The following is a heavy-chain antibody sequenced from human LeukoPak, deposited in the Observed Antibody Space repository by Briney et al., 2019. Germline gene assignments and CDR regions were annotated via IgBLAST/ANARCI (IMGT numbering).Heavy chain of an antibody. Sequence: PGGSLRLSCAASGFTFSSYAMSWVRQAPGKGLEWVSAISGSGGSTYYADSVKGRFTIPRDNSKNTLYLQMNSLRAEDTAVYYCAKDFIVVVPAAMDYWGQGTLVTVSS. CDR3: AKDFIVVVPAAMDY. CDR1: GFTFSSYA. J-gene: IGHJ4*02. D-gene: IGHD2-2*01. V-gene: IGHV3-23*01. CDR2: ISGSGGST.